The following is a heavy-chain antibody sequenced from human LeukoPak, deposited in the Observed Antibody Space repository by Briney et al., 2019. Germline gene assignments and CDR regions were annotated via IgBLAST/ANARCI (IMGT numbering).Heavy chain of an antibody. Sequence: SVKVSCKASGGTFSSYTISWVRQAPGQGLEWMGRIIPILGIANYAQKFQGRVTITADKSTSTAYMELSSLRSEGTAVYYCARDPVYCSSTSCREYFQHWGQGTLVTVSS. D-gene: IGHD2-2*01. V-gene: IGHV1-69*04. CDR3: ARDPVYCSSTSCREYFQH. CDR2: IIPILGIA. CDR1: GGTFSSYT. J-gene: IGHJ1*01.